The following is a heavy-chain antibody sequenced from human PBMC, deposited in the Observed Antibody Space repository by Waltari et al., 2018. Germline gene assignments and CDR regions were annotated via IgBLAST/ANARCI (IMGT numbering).Heavy chain of an antibody. D-gene: IGHD3-10*01. Sequence: SEFDFDTYWVTWVSQASGRGREWVANMNDDGSEKNYVDTVKGRFSSSRDSARNSVYLQMNSLRAEDTAVYYCATYRWLGYWGQEPQVTVSS. V-gene: IGHV3-7*03. CDR2: MNDDGSEK. J-gene: IGHJ4*02. CDR1: EFDFDTYW. CDR3: ATYRWLGY.